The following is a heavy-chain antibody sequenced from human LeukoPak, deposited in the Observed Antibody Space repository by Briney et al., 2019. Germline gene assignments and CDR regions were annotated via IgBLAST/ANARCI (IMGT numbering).Heavy chain of an antibody. D-gene: IGHD5-18*01. V-gene: IGHV5-10-1*01. CDR2: IDPRDSYT. J-gene: IGHJ4*02. Sequence: GESLRISCEASGYSFTSNWISWVRQMPGKGLEWMGRIDPRDSYTDFSPSFQGHVTISADKSISTAYLQWSSLKASDTAMYHCARATDVVSFDFWGQGTLVTVSS. CDR1: GYSFTSNW. CDR3: ARATDVVSFDF.